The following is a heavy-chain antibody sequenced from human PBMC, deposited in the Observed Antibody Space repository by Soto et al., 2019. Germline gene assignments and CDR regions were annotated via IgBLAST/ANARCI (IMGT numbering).Heavy chain of an antibody. CDR1: GGSFSAYY. D-gene: IGHD1-26*01. Sequence: PSETLSFTCAVYGGSFSAYYWSWVRQPPGKGLEWIGEIIHSESTKYNPSLKSRVTISVDTSKNQFSLKLSSVTAADTAVYYCARQRPTDGRWEFANYYGMDVWGQGTPVTVSS. CDR2: IIHSEST. V-gene: IGHV4-34*12. CDR3: ARQRPTDGRWEFANYYGMDV. J-gene: IGHJ6*02.